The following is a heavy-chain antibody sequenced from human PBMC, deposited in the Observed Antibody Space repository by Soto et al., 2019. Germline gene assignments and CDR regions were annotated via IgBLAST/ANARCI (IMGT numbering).Heavy chain of an antibody. CDR1: GFPFSSYW. Sequence: EVQLVESGGDSVQPGGSLRLSCAASGFPFSSYWMHWVRHTPGKGLEWVSRISGDGTTIYYADSVTGRFTVSRDNAKNTLSLQMSGLGAEDTAVYYCAREYYGLLTGYYNDHWGQGTLVSVCS. D-gene: IGHD3-9*01. V-gene: IGHV3-74*01. CDR3: AREYYGLLTGYYNDH. J-gene: IGHJ4*02. CDR2: ISGDGTTI.